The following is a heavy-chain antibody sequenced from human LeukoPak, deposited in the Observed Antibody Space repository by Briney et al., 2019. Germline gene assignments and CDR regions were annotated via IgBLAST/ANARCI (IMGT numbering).Heavy chain of an antibody. V-gene: IGHV3-23*01. D-gene: IGHD6-19*01. J-gene: IGHJ4*02. CDR3: AKDKGSVAGGGRFDS. CDR1: GFTFSTYA. CDR2: ISGSGGNT. Sequence: ASLSLSCVASGFTFSTYAMSWVRPAPGKGLEWVSGISGSGGNTYYADPVKGRFTISRDNSKNTLYLQRNSLRAEDTAVYYCAKDKGSVAGGGRFDSWGQGTLVTVSS.